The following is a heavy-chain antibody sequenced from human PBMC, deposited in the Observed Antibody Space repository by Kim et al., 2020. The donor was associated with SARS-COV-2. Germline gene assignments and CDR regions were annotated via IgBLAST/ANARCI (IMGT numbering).Heavy chain of an antibody. CDR2: ISWNSGSI. Sequence: GGSLRLSCAASGFTFGDYAMHWVRQAPVKGLEWVSGISWNSGSIGYADSVKGRFTISRDNAKNPLYLQMNSLRAEDTALYYCAKDIRQLYYYYMDVWGKGTTVTVSS. D-gene: IGHD1-1*01. CDR1: GFTFGDYA. J-gene: IGHJ6*03. V-gene: IGHV3-9*01. CDR3: AKDIRQLYYYYMDV.